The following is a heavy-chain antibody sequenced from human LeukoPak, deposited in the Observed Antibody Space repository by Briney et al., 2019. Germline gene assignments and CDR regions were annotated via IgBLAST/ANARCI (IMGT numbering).Heavy chain of an antibody. CDR2: ISTDTGDT. J-gene: IGHJ5*02. V-gene: IGHV1-2*02. CDR3: AGLGSTVEGRIDP. Sequence: ASVKVSCKASGYHFTGYHIHWVRQAPGQGLEWMGRISTDTGDTDNAQKFQSRLTMTRDTSINTAHMELSRLTSDDTAVYYCAGLGSTVEGRIDPWGQGTPVAVSS. CDR1: GYHFTGYH. D-gene: IGHD5/OR15-5a*01.